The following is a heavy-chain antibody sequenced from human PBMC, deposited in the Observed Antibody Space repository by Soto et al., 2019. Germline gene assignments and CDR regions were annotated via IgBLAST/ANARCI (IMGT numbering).Heavy chain of an antibody. D-gene: IGHD2-21*02. CDR1: GFTFSSYG. CDR3: AKVFSQFGVVTATNAFDI. Sequence: GGSLRLSCAASGFTFSSYGMHWVRQAPGKGLEWVAVISYDGSNKYYADSVKGRFTISRDNSKNTLYLQMNSLRAEDTAVYYCAKVFSQFGVVTATNAFDIWGQGTMVTVSS. CDR2: ISYDGSNK. V-gene: IGHV3-30*18. J-gene: IGHJ3*02.